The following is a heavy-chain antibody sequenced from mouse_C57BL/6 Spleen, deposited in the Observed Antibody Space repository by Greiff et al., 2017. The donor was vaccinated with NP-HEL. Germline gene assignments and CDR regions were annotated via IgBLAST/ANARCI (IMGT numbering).Heavy chain of an antibody. V-gene: IGHV1-53*01. CDR2: LNPSNGGT. CDR1: GYTFTRYW. J-gene: IGHJ1*03. CDR3: AREGYYDWYFDV. Sequence: QVQLQQPGTELVKPGASVKLSCKASGYTFTRYWLHWVPPRPGQGLEWIGNLNPSNGGTNYNEKFKSKATLTVDKSSSTAYMQLSSLTSEDSAVYYGAREGYYDWYFDVGGTGTTVTVSS. D-gene: IGHD2-3*01.